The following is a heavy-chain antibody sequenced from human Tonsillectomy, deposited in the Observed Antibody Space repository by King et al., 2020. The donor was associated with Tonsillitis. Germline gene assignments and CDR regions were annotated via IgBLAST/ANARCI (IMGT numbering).Heavy chain of an antibody. J-gene: IGHJ4*02. CDR1: GGSFSGYY. Sequence: VQLQQWGAGLLKPSETLSLTCAVYGGSFSGYYWSWNRQPPGKGLEWIGEINHSGSTNYNPSLKSRVTISVDTSKNQFSLKLSSVTAADTAVYYCASLTMVRGDYWGQGTLVTVSS. CDR2: INHSGST. D-gene: IGHD3-10*01. V-gene: IGHV4-34*01. CDR3: ASLTMVRGDY.